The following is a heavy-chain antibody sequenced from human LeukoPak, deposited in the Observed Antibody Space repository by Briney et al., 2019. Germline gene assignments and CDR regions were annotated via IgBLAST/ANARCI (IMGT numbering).Heavy chain of an antibody. Sequence: SETLSLTCTVSGGSISTSNYYWGWIRQPPGKGLEWIGEINHSGSTNYNPSLKSRVTISVDTSKNQFSLKLSSVTAADTAVYYCARHPEYYYGSGSYKFDYWGQGTLVTVSS. J-gene: IGHJ4*02. D-gene: IGHD3-10*01. V-gene: IGHV4-39*01. CDR1: GGSISTSNYY. CDR3: ARHPEYYYGSGSYKFDY. CDR2: INHSGST.